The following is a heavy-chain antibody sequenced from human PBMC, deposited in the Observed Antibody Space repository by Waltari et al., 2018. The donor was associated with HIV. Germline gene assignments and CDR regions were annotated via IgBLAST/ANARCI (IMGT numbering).Heavy chain of an antibody. D-gene: IGHD1-26*01. CDR1: GYTFIAFT. Sequence: QVQLVQSGSELKNPGASVKASCKASGYTFIAFTIHWLRQAPGQGLEWMGWINSKTGKPTYVQGFTGRFVFSLDTSATTAHLEISSLKAEDTAVYYCAKTDWEDGSMRGFDPWGQGTLVTVSS. J-gene: IGHJ5*02. V-gene: IGHV7-4-1*02. CDR3: AKTDWEDGSMRGFDP. CDR2: INSKTGKP.